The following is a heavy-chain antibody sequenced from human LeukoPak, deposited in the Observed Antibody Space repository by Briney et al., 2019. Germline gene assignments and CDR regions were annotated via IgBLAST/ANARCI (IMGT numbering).Heavy chain of an antibody. V-gene: IGHV3-30-3*01. J-gene: IGHJ4*02. CDR3: VREPGPGYFDY. Sequence: PGGSLRLSCEASGLTYSSHAMHWVRQAPGKGLAWVAVISQDGSDRHYTDSVKGRFTVSRDNSRNTLYLQMNSLRAEDAAVYYCVREPGPGYFDYWGQGTLVTVSS. D-gene: IGHD6-13*01. CDR2: ISQDGSDR. CDR1: GLTYSSHA.